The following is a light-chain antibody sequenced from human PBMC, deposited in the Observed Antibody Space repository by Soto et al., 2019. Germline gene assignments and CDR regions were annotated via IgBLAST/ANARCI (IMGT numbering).Light chain of an antibody. V-gene: IGKV3-15*01. J-gene: IGKJ1*01. Sequence: EIVLTQSPATLSVSPGERATLSCRASQSVSSDLAWYHQKPGQAPRILIYGASTRATGIPARGSGRGSWTDFTLTINSLQSADVEVYDCQQYNHWPRTFGQGTKVDIK. CDR2: GAS. CDR3: QQYNHWPRT. CDR1: QSVSSD.